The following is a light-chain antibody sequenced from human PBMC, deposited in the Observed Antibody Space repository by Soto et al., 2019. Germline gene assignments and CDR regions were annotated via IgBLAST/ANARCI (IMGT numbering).Light chain of an antibody. V-gene: IGKV3-11*01. CDR2: ATS. J-gene: IGKJ5*01. Sequence: EIILTQSPATLSLSPGERATLSCRASQSVTDYLGWYQQKPGQAPRLLIYATSHRATGVPARFSGSGSGTDFTLTISSLEPDYFALYYRQHRYSWPVTFGQGTRLEIK. CDR1: QSVTDY. CDR3: QHRYSWPVT.